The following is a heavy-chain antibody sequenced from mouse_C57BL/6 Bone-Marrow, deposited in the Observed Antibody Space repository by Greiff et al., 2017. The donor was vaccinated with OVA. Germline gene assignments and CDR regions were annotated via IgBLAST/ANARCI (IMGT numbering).Heavy chain of an antibody. CDR3: ARHPYSSGYGYAMDY. CDR2: FYPGSGSI. CDR1: GYTFTEYT. V-gene: IGHV1-62-2*01. J-gene: IGHJ4*01. D-gene: IGHD3-2*02. Sequence: VHLVESGAELVKPGASVKLSCKASGYTFTEYTIHWVKQRSGQGLEWIGWFYPGSGSIKYNEKFKDKATLTADKSSSTVYMERSRLTSEDSAVYFCARHPYSSGYGYAMDYWGQGTAVTVSS.